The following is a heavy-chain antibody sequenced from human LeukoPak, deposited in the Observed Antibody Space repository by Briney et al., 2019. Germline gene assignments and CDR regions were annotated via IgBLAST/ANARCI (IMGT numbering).Heavy chain of an antibody. Sequence: PGGSLRLSCEASEFTFSSYEMNWVRQAPGKGLEWVSSISSYSNYVYYADSLKGRFTISRDNAKNSLYLQMNSLRAEDTAVYYCARSRTTVTKDALDYWGQGTLVTVSS. CDR2: ISSYSNYV. D-gene: IGHD4-17*01. CDR3: ARSRTTVTKDALDY. J-gene: IGHJ4*02. CDR1: EFTFSSYE. V-gene: IGHV3-21*06.